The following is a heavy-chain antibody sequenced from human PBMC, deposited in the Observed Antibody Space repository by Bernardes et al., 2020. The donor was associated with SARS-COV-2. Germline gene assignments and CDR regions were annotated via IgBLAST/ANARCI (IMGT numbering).Heavy chain of an antibody. CDR1: GFTFSSYS. D-gene: IGHD6-19*01. CDR3: VRDQWHTDYYYGMDV. J-gene: IGHJ6*02. Sequence: GSLSRSCAASGFTFSSYSMNWVRPAPGKGLEWVSYISSSSSTIYYADSVKGRFTISRDNAKNSLYLQMNSLKIEDTAVYYCVRDQWHTDYYYGMDVWGQGTTVTVS. CDR2: ISSSSSTI. V-gene: IGHV3-48*01.